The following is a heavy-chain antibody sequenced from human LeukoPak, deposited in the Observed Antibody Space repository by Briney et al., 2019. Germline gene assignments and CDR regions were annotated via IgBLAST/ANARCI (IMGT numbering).Heavy chain of an antibody. Sequence: GGSLRLSCAASGFTFSSYAMHWVRQAPGKGLEWVAVISYDGSNKYYADSVKGRFTISRDNAKNSLYLQMNSLRAEDTAVYYCARAKTGGQWYFDLWGRGTLVTVSS. CDR2: ISYDGSNK. V-gene: IGHV3-30-3*01. CDR1: GFTFSSYA. D-gene: IGHD1-14*01. CDR3: ARAKTGGQWYFDL. J-gene: IGHJ2*01.